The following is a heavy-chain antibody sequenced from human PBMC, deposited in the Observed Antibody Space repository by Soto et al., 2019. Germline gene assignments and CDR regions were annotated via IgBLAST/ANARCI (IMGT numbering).Heavy chain of an antibody. Sequence: EVQLVESGGGLVQPGASLRLSCAASGFTFSNYWMHWVRQAPGKGLVWVSRIDSDGSRITYADFVKGRFTISRDNAKNTVYLHMNSLTAEDTAVYYCVRTSLVVAVATREDFWGQGPLVTVSS. D-gene: IGHD2-15*01. CDR1: GFTFSNYW. J-gene: IGHJ4*02. V-gene: IGHV3-74*01. CDR3: VRTSLVVAVATREDF. CDR2: IDSDGSRI.